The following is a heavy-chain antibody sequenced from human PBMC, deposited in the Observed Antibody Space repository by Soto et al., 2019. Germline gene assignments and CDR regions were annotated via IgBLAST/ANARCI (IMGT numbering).Heavy chain of an antibody. D-gene: IGHD3-22*01. CDR1: GYTFTSYG. V-gene: IGHV1-18*01. J-gene: IGHJ4*02. Sequence: GASVKVSCKASGYTFTSYGISWVRQAPGQGLEWMGWISAYNGNTNYAQKLQGRVTMTTDTSTSTAYMELRSLRSDDTAVYYCARDQPHYYDSSGYPDYWGQGTLVTVSS. CDR3: ARDQPHYYDSSGYPDY. CDR2: ISAYNGNT.